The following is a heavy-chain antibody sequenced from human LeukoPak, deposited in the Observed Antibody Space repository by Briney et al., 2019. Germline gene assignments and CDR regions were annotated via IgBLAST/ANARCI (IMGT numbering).Heavy chain of an antibody. J-gene: IGHJ4*02. V-gene: IGHV3-33*01. D-gene: IGHD3-10*01. CDR1: GFTFSSYG. CDR2: IWYDGSNK. Sequence: GGSLRLSCAASGFTFSSYGMHWVRQAPGKGPEWVAVIWYDGSNKYYADSVKGRFTISRDNSKNTLYLQMNSLRAEDTAVYYCARDAGFGEKYYFDYWGQGTLVTVSS. CDR3: ARDAGFGEKYYFDY.